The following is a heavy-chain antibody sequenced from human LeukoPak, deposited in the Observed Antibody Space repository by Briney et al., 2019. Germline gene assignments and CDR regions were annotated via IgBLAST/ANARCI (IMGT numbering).Heavy chain of an antibody. Sequence: SETLSLTCTVSGGSISSSSYYWGWIRQPPGKGLERIGSIYYSGSTYYNPSLKSRVTISVDTSKNQFSLKLSSVTAADTAVYYCARHGKIDFWSGYSNNNWFDPWGQGTLVTVSS. CDR1: GGSISSSSYY. J-gene: IGHJ5*02. CDR3: ARHGKIDFWSGYSNNNWFDP. D-gene: IGHD3-3*01. CDR2: IYYSGST. V-gene: IGHV4-39*01.